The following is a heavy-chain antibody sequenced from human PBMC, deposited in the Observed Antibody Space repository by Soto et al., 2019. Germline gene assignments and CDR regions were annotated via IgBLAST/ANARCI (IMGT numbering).Heavy chain of an antibody. V-gene: IGHV2-5*02. CDR1: GFSLSTNGVG. J-gene: IGHJ4*02. CDR2: IYWDDDK. Sequence: QITLKESGPTLVKPTQSLTLTCTFSGFSLSTNGVGVGWIRQPPGKALAWLGLIYWDDDKRYSPSLSSRLTITKDTSKNQVVLTMTNMDPVDTATYYCVHRRTYCSGGSCYSSLFDYWGQGTLVTVSS. CDR3: VHRRTYCSGGSCYSSLFDY. D-gene: IGHD2-15*01.